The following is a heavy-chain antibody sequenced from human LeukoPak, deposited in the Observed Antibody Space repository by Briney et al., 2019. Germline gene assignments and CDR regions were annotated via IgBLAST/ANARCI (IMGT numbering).Heavy chain of an antibody. CDR1: GGSISSSSYY. Sequence: SETLSLTCTVSGGSISSSSYYWGWIRQPPGKGLEWIGSIYYSGSTYYNPSLKSRVTISVDTSKNQFSLKLSSVTAADTAVYYCARDPEDYGGFDPWGQGTLVTVSS. CDR3: ARDPEDYGGFDP. CDR2: IYYSGST. D-gene: IGHD3-16*01. J-gene: IGHJ5*02. V-gene: IGHV4-39*07.